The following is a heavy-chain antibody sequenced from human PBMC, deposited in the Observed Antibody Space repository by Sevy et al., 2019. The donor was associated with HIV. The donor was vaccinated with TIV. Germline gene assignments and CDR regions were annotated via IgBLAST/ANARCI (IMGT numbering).Heavy chain of an antibody. Sequence: SETLSLTCAVYGGSFSGYYWSWIRRPPGKGLEWIGELNHSGSTNYNPSLNSRVTISVDTSKNQFSLKLSSVTAADTAVYYCARPNGYISGLPESIHYYFDYWGQGTLVTVSS. CDR3: ARPNGYISGLPESIHYYFDY. D-gene: IGHD6-19*01. J-gene: IGHJ4*02. CDR2: LNHSGST. CDR1: GGSFSGYY. V-gene: IGHV4-34*01.